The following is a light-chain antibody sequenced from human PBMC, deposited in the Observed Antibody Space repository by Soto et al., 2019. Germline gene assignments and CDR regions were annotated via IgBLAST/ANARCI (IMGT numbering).Light chain of an antibody. CDR2: TND. CDR1: SSNIGSNF. Sequence: QSVLTQPPSASGTPGQRVTISCSGSSSNIGSNFVYWYQHLPGTAPKILIYTNDQRPSGVPDRFSGSKSGTSASLAISVLRSEDEADYYCATWDDSLSGYLFGSGTKLTVL. CDR3: ATWDDSLSGYL. J-gene: IGLJ1*01. V-gene: IGLV1-47*02.